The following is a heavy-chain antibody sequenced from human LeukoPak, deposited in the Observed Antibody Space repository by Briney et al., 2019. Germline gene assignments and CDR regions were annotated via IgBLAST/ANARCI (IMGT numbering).Heavy chain of an antibody. D-gene: IGHD4-11*01. CDR1: GGSFSGYY. J-gene: IGHJ6*03. V-gene: IGHV4-34*01. Sequence: PSETLSLTRAVYGGSFSGYYWSWIRQPPGKGLEWIGEINHSGSTNYNPSLKSRVTISVDTSKNQFSLKLSSVTAADTAVYYCASGNDYPYYYYYMDVWGKGTTVTVSS. CDR3: ASGNDYPYYYYYMDV. CDR2: INHSGST.